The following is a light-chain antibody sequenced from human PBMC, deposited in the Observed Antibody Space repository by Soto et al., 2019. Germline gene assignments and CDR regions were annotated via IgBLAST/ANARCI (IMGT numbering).Light chain of an antibody. CDR2: EVT. CDR1: SGDIGSYTY. Sequence: QSALTQPASVSGSPGQSITISCTGTSGDIGSYTYVSWYQQYPGKAPKLLISEVTNRPSGVSNRFSGSKSGNTASLTISGLQAEDEAHYYCSSYTTNSPPVVFGGGTKRDRP. CDR3: SSYTTNSPPVV. J-gene: IGLJ2*01. V-gene: IGLV2-14*01.